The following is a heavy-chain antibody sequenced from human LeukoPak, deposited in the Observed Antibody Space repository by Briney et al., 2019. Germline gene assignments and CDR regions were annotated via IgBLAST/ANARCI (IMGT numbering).Heavy chain of an antibody. J-gene: IGHJ6*02. CDR3: AKDLRRGGDRSDYYYYGMDV. D-gene: IGHD2-21*02. CDR1: GFTFSSYA. Sequence: GGSLRLSCAASGFTFSSYAMHWVRQAPGKGLEWVAVISYDGSNKYYADSVKGRFTISRDNSKNTLYLQMNSLRAEDTAVYYCAKDLRRGGDRSDYYYYGMDVWGQGTTVTVSS. CDR2: ISYDGSNK. V-gene: IGHV3-30-3*01.